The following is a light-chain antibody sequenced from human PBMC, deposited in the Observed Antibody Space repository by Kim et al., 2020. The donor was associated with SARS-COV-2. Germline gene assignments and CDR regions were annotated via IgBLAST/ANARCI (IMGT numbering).Light chain of an antibody. CDR1: STNIGGNS. CDR3: AIWDDSLDVCI. J-gene: IGLJ2*01. V-gene: IGLV1-44*01. CDR2: TDD. Sequence: DTICFTGSSTNIGGNSVNWYQQCPGTAPHLLIYTDDRRPSGVSDRVSGSKAGTSATLAISAVRSEDEAAYYCAIWDDSLDVCIFGGGTKVTVL.